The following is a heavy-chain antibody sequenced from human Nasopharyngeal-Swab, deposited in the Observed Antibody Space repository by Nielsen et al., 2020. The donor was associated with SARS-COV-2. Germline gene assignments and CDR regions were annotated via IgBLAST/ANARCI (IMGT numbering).Heavy chain of an antibody. J-gene: IGHJ4*02. Sequence: GGSLRLSCAASGFTFSTYAMTWVRQAPGKGLEWVSAISGSGGSTYYADSVEGRFTISRDNSKNTLYLQMNSLRAEDTAVYYCAKEGYDFWSGYYTLYPYDYWGQGTLVTVSS. CDR1: GFTFSTYA. CDR3: AKEGYDFWSGYYTLYPYDY. V-gene: IGHV3-23*01. CDR2: ISGSGGST. D-gene: IGHD3-3*01.